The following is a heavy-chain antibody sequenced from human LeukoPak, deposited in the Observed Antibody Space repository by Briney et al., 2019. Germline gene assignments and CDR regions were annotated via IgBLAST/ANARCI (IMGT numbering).Heavy chain of an antibody. J-gene: IGHJ4*02. CDR3: ASGLVVPAAIILPFDY. Sequence: SVKVSCKASGGTFSSYAISWVRQAPGQGLEWMGGIIPIFGTANYAQKFQGRVTITTDESTSTAYMELSSLRSEDTAVYYCASGLVVPAAIILPFDYWGQGTLVTVSS. D-gene: IGHD2-2*02. V-gene: IGHV1-69*05. CDR2: IIPIFGTA. CDR1: GGTFSSYA.